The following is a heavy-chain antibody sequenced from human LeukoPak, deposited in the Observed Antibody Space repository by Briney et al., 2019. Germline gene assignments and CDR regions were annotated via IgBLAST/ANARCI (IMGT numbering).Heavy chain of an antibody. CDR2: INHSGST. Sequence: PSETLSLTCAVYGGSFSGYYWSWIRQPPGKGLEWIGEINHSGSTNYNPSLKSRVTISVDTSKNQFSLKLSSVTAADTAVYYCAANRRPIAARPWAFDIWGQGTMVTVSS. CDR1: GGSFSGYY. D-gene: IGHD6-6*01. CDR3: AANRRPIAARPWAFDI. J-gene: IGHJ3*02. V-gene: IGHV4-34*01.